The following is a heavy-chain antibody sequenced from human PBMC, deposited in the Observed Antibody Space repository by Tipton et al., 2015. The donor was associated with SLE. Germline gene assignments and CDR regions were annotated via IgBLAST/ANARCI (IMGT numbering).Heavy chain of an antibody. Sequence: SLRLSCAASGFTVSSNYMSWVRQAPGKGLEWVSVIYSGGSTYYADSVKGRFTISRDNSKNTLYLQMNSLRAEDTAVYYCAKDWKRQGEWARGAFDIWGQGTMVTVSS. J-gene: IGHJ3*02. D-gene: IGHD3-16*01. CDR2: IYSGGST. CDR1: GFTVSSNY. V-gene: IGHV3-53*05. CDR3: AKDWKRQGEWARGAFDI.